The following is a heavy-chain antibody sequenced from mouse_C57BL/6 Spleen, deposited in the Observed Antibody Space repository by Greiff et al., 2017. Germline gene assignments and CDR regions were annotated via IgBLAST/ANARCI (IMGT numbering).Heavy chain of an antibody. CDR2: IYPGDGDT. CDR3: ARYPPIYGSSYWYFDV. J-gene: IGHJ1*03. Sequence: VQLQQSGAELVKPGASVKISCKASGYAFSSYWMNWVKQRPGKGLEWIGQIYPGDGDTNYNGKFKGKATLTADKSSSTAYMQLSSLTSEDSAVYFCARYPPIYGSSYWYFDVWGTGTTVTVSS. D-gene: IGHD1-1*01. CDR1: GYAFSSYW. V-gene: IGHV1-80*01.